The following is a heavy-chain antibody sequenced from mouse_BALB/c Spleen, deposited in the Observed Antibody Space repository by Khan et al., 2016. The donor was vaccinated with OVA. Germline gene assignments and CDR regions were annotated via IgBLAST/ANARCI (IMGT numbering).Heavy chain of an antibody. CDR1: GYTFINYW. J-gene: IGHJ2*01. D-gene: IGHD1-1*01. V-gene: IGHV1-7*01. CDR3: ARRGLRWDFDY. Sequence: QVQLQQSGAELAKPGASVKMSCKASGYTFINYWMNWVKQRPGQGLEWIGYIYPTTGYTEYNLKFKDKATLTADKSSSTAYMQLSSRTSEDSAVYYCARRGLRWDFDYWGQGTTLTVSS. CDR2: IYPTTGYT.